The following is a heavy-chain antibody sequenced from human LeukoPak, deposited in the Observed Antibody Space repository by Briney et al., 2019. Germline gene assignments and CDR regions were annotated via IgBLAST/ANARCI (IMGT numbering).Heavy chain of an antibody. Sequence: GGSLRLSCAASGFIFSSYAMSWVRQAPGKGLEWVSTISGSGGSTYYADSVKGRFTISRDNSKNTVYLQMNSLRAEDTAVYYCAKDNIPYSNSGYYLDYWGQGTLVTVTS. CDR1: GFIFSSYA. CDR3: AKDNIPYSNSGYYLDY. V-gene: IGHV3-23*01. J-gene: IGHJ4*02. CDR2: ISGSGGST. D-gene: IGHD6-13*01.